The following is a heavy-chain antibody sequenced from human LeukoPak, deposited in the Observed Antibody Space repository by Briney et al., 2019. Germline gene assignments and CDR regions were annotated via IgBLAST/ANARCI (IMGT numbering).Heavy chain of an antibody. J-gene: IGHJ4*02. D-gene: IGHD3-16*01. CDR1: GFTFSSYE. V-gene: IGHV3-48*03. CDR2: ISSSGSTI. Sequence: GGSLRLSCAASGFTFSSYEMNWVRQAPGKGLDWVSYISSSGSTIYYADSVKGRFTISRDNAKNSLYLQMNSLRAEDTAVYYCARDSRGRGFLFDYWGQGTLVTVSS. CDR3: ARDSRGRGFLFDY.